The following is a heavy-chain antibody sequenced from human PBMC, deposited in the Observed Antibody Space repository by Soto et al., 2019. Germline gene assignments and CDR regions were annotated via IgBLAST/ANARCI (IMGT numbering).Heavy chain of an antibody. CDR3: TIAVDY. CDR2: IMSKSDGGTT. Sequence: GGSLRLSCAASGFTLSNTWMTWVRQAPGKGLEWVGRIMSKSDGGTTDYAAPVKGRFTVSRDDSKNTLYLQMNSLKTEDTAVYYCTIAVDYWGQGTLVTVPS. V-gene: IGHV3-15*01. CDR1: GFTLSNTW. J-gene: IGHJ4*02.